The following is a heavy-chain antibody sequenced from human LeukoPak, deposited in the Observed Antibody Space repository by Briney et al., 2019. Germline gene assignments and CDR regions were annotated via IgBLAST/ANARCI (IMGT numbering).Heavy chain of an antibody. J-gene: IGHJ4*02. D-gene: IGHD1-14*01. V-gene: IGHV3-21*06. Sequence: GGSLRLSCTASGLTFSTSGFNWVRQAPGEGLEWVASICPTGSDRYHADSIKGRFTISRDNANNFLYLQMNSLRAEDTAVYYCATETNGRHYDYWGQGTLLTVSS. CDR3: ATETNGRHYDY. CDR2: ICPTGSDR. CDR1: GLTFSTSG.